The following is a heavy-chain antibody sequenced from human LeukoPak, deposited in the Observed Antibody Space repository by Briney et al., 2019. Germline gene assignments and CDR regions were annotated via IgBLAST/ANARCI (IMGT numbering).Heavy chain of an antibody. J-gene: IGHJ4*02. CDR1: GGTFSSYA. D-gene: IGHD3-3*01. CDR2: IIPIFGTA. V-gene: IGHV1-69*13. CDR3: ARGARPLWSGYYTGPFYFDY. Sequence: GASVKVSCKASGGTFSSYAISWVRQAPGQGLEWMGGIIPIFGTANYAQKFQGRVTITADESTSTAYMELSSLRSEDTAVYYCARGARPLWSGYYTGPFYFDYWGQGTLVTVSS.